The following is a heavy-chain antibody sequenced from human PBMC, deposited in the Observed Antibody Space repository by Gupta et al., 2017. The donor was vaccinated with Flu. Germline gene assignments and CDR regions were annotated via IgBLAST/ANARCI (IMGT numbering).Heavy chain of an antibody. V-gene: IGHV3-15*01. D-gene: IGHD3-16*01. CDR2: LKSHADGGTR. CDR1: GFIFTDAY. J-gene: IGHJ3*02. Sequence: EVQLVESGGDLVKPGESLTLSCVASGFIFTDAYMNWVRQAPGKGLEWVGRLKSHADGGTRDYATLVKGRFTISRDDSKNTLFLQMRSLKTEDTAVYFCATDSSGGITFDIWGRGTMVTVSS. CDR3: ATDSSGGITFDI.